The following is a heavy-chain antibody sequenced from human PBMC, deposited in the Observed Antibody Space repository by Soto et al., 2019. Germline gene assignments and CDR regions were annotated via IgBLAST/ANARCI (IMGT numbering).Heavy chain of an antibody. D-gene: IGHD2-15*01. J-gene: IGHJ4*02. V-gene: IGHV3-7*03. CDR2: IKQDGSEK. CDR3: AREYCSGGSCYMFDY. CDR1: GFTFSSYW. Sequence: GGSLRLSCAASGFTFSSYWMSWVRQAPGKGLEWVANIKQDGSEKYYVDSVKGRFTISRDNAKNSLYLQMNSLRAEDTAVYYCAREYCSGGSCYMFDYWGQGTLVTVSS.